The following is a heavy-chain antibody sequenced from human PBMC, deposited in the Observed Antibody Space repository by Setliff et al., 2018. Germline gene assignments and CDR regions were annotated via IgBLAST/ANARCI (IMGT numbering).Heavy chain of an antibody. J-gene: IGHJ5*02. CDR2: TYYSGST. CDR3: ARVMGGSYGFSWFDP. V-gene: IGHV4-30-4*08. D-gene: IGHD1-26*01. CDR1: GGSISSGDYY. Sequence: SETLSLTCTVSGGSISSGDYYWSWIRQPPGKGLEWIGYTYYSGSTYYNPSLKSRVTISVDTSKNQFSLKLSSVTAADTAVYYCARVMGGSYGFSWFDPWGQGTLVTVSS.